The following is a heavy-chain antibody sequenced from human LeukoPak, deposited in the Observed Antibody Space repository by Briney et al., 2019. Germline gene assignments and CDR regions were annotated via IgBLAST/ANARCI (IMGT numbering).Heavy chain of an antibody. J-gene: IGHJ4*02. D-gene: IGHD3-10*01. Sequence: GESLKISCKGSGYSFTSYWIGWVRQLPGKGLEWMGIIYPGDSDIRYEPSFEGQVTISADQSINTAYLQWNSLKASDTAIYYCARHGPTVRNFITYWGQGTLVTVSS. CDR2: IYPGDSDI. CDR3: ARHGPTVRNFITY. CDR1: GYSFTSYW. V-gene: IGHV5-51*01.